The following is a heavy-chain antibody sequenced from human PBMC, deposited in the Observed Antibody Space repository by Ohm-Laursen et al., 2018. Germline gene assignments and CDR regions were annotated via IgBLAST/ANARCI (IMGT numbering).Heavy chain of an antibody. D-gene: IGHD3-10*01. V-gene: IGHV1-69*13. Sequence: SVKVSCKASGGTFSSYASSWVRQAPGQGLEWMGGIIPIFGTANYAQKFQGRVTITADESTSTAYMELSSLRSEDTAVYYCARHYGSGIWLFDYWGQGTLVTVSS. CDR2: IIPIFGTA. CDR3: ARHYGSGIWLFDY. J-gene: IGHJ4*02. CDR1: GGTFSSYA.